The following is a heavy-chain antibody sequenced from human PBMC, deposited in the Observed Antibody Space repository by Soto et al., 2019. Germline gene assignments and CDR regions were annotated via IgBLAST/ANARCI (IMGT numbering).Heavy chain of an antibody. CDR3: ASLDHGIEYSGRGDFDS. CDR1: RLTFGNYW. Sequence: EVQLVESGGGLVQPGESLRLSCAASRLTFGNYWMSWVRQAPGKGLEWVAAIKPEGSNKYYVDSVRGRFTISRDNAKNLLYLQMNSLRDDRTAVYYCASLDHGIEYSGRGDFDSWGQGTLVTVSS. CDR2: IKPEGSNK. J-gene: IGHJ4*02. V-gene: IGHV3-7*01. D-gene: IGHD5-12*01.